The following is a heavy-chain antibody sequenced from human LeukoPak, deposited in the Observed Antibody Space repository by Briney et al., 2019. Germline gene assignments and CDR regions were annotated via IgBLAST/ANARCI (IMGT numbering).Heavy chain of an antibody. Sequence: ASVKVSCKASGYTFTSYDINWVRQATGQGLEWMGWMNPNSGNTGYSQKFQGRVTITRDTSASTAYMELSSLRSENTAVYYCARDPTTNRNWYFDLWGRGTLVTVSS. J-gene: IGHJ2*01. CDR2: MNPNSGNT. D-gene: IGHD1-14*01. CDR3: ARDPTTNRNWYFDL. V-gene: IGHV1-8*03. CDR1: GYTFTSYD.